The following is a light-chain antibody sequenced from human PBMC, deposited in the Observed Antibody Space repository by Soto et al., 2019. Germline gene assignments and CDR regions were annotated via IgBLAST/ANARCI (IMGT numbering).Light chain of an antibody. CDR3: QQSDSYSYT. CDR2: AAS. J-gene: IGKJ2*01. V-gene: IGKV1-39*01. CDR1: QSITNY. Sequence: DIQMTQSPSSLSVSVVDRVTITSRASQSITNYLNWYQQKPGKAPKLLAYAASSLQSGVPSTFSGNGSGTDFTLTISSLQPEDFATYYCQQSDSYSYTFGQGTKLEIK.